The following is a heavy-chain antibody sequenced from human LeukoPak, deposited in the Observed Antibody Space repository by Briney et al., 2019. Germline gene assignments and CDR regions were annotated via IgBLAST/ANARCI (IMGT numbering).Heavy chain of an antibody. CDR1: GFTFSSFA. CDR2: ISGSGGST. CDR3: SGSWYFDY. V-gene: IGHV3-23*01. Sequence: GGSLRLSSAASGFTFSSFAMNWVRQAPGKGLEWVSAISGSGGSTYYADSVKGRLTISRDDSKNTLYLQMNSLRADDTAVYYCSGSWYFDYWGQGTLVTVSS. D-gene: IGHD6-13*01. J-gene: IGHJ4*02.